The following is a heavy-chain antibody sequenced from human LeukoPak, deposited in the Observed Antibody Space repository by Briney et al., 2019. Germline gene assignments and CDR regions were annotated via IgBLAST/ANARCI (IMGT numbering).Heavy chain of an antibody. D-gene: IGHD6-19*01. CDR1: GFTFSSYW. V-gene: IGHV3-74*01. J-gene: IGHJ4*02. CDR3: ARRLRAVAGYYFDY. Sequence: GGSLRLSCAAPGFTFSSYWMHWVRQPPGKGLVWVSRIKSDGSNIAYADSVKGRFTISRDNAKNSLYLQMNSLRAEDTAVYYCARRLRAVAGYYFDYWGQGTLVTVSS. CDR2: IKSDGSNI.